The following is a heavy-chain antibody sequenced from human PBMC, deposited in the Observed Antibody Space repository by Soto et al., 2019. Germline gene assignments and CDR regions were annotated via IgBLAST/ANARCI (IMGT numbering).Heavy chain of an antibody. CDR2: ISYDGSNK. CDR3: ANDRHYRLRWLNRGYFDY. V-gene: IGHV3-30*18. D-gene: IGHD4-17*01. CDR1: GFTFSSYG. J-gene: IGHJ4*02. Sequence: GGSLRLSCAASGFTFSSYGMHWVRQAPGKGLEWVAVISYDGSNKYYADSVKGRFTISRDNSKNTLYLQMNSLRAEDTAVYYCANDRHYRLRWLNRGYFDYWGQGTLVTVSS.